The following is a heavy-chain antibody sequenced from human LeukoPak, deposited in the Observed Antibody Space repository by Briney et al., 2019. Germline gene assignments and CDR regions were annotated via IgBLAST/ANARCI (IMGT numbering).Heavy chain of an antibody. CDR1: GYTFTGYY. CDR3: ARLHPGIAAAGKEGFDY. J-gene: IGHJ4*02. V-gene: IGHV1-2*02. CDR2: INPNSGGT. Sequence: ASVKVSCKASGYTFTGYYMHWVRQAPGQGLEWMGWINPNSGGTYYAQKFQGRVTMTRDTSISTAYMELSRLRSDDTAVYYCARLHPGIAAAGKEGFDYWGQGTLVTVSS. D-gene: IGHD6-13*01.